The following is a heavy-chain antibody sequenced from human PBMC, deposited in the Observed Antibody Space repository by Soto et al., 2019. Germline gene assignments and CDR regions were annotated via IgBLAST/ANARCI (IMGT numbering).Heavy chain of an antibody. D-gene: IGHD3-3*01. V-gene: IGHV4-31*03. CDR2: IYYSGST. J-gene: IGHJ6*02. CDR1: GGSISSGCYY. Sequence: SETLSLTCTVSGGSISSGCYYLSWIRQHPGTGLEWIVYIYYSGSTNYTPSLTRRVTISVDTSKNQFSLRLNSVTAADTAVYYRARGVPFGHYSMDVWGQGTTVAVSS. CDR3: ARGVPFGHYSMDV.